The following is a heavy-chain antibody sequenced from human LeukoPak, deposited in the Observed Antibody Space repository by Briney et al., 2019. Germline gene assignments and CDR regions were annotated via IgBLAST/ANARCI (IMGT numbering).Heavy chain of an antibody. V-gene: IGHV4-34*01. CDR3: ARVNPGDRERYCSSTSCPYGDAFDI. J-gene: IGHJ3*02. CDR1: GGSFSGYY. CDR2: INHSGST. D-gene: IGHD2-2*01. Sequence: KSSETLSLTCAVYGGSFSGYYWSWIRQPPGKGLEWIGEINHSGSTSYNPSLKSRVTISVDTSKNQFSLKLSSVTAADTAVYYCARVNPGDRERYCSSTSCPYGDAFDIWGQGTMVTVSS.